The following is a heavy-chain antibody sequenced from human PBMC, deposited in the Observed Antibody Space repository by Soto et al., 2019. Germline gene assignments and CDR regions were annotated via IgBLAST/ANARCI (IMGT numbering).Heavy chain of an antibody. Sequence: SETLSLTCTVSGGSLSSYYWSCIRQPPGKGLEWIGYIYYSGSTNYNPSLKSRVTISVDTSKNQFSLKLSSVTAADTAVYYCARDYSGNFDYWGQGTLVTVSS. CDR1: GGSLSSYY. J-gene: IGHJ4*02. CDR3: ARDYSGNFDY. V-gene: IGHV4-59*01. D-gene: IGHD1-26*01. CDR2: IYYSGST.